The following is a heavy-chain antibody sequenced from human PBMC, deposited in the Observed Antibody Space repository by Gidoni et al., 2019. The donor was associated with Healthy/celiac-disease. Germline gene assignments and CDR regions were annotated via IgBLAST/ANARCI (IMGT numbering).Heavy chain of an antibody. J-gene: IGHJ4*02. CDR1: GFPFSSYA. D-gene: IGHD3-22*01. V-gene: IGHV3-23*01. CDR3: AKGEQWLLLPFDY. CDR2: ISGSGGST. Sequence: EVQLLESGGGLVQPGGSLRLSCSASGFPFSSYAMSWVRQAPGKGLEWVSAISGSGGSTYYADSVKGRFTIARDNSKNTLYLQMNSLRAEDTAVYYCAKGEQWLLLPFDYWGQGTLVTVSS.